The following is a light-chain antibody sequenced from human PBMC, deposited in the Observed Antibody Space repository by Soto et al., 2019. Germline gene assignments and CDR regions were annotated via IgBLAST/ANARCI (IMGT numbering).Light chain of an antibody. Sequence: VVLTESHATLSFSPGERATLSCRASQSVSSSHLAWYQHKPGQAPRLLIYSASSRATGIPDRFSGSGSGTDFTLTISRLEPGDFAVYYCQRYGPFAQGAKVDI. CDR2: SAS. V-gene: IGKV3-20*01. J-gene: IGKJ1*01. CDR3: QRYGP. CDR1: QSVSSSH.